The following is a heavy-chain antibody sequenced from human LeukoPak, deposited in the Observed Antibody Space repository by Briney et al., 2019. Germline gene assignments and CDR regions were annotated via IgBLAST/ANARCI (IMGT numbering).Heavy chain of an antibody. V-gene: IGHV4-59*01. CDR1: GGSITNYY. D-gene: IGHD1-14*01. CDR3: ARGESGNHAGFFDI. Sequence: SETLSLTGTVSGGSITNYYWTWIRQPPGKELEWIGFIYYSGSTNYSPSLKSRVTISVDTSKNQFSLKLSSVTAADTAVYYCARGESGNHAGFFDIWGQGTMVTVSS. J-gene: IGHJ3*02. CDR2: IYYSGST.